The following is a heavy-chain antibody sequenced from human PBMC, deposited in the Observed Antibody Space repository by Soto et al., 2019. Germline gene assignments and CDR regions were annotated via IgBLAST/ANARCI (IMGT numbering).Heavy chain of an antibody. D-gene: IGHD6-19*01. CDR2: INHSGST. CDR1: GGSISSSSYY. Sequence: SETLSLTCTVSGGSISSSSYYWGWIRQPPGKGQEWIGKINHSGSTNYNPSLKSRVTISVDTSKNQFSLKLSSVTAADTAVYYCARGVLAVAATRYYYYGMDVWGQGTTVTVSS. CDR3: ARGVLAVAATRYYYYGMDV. V-gene: IGHV4-39*07. J-gene: IGHJ6*02.